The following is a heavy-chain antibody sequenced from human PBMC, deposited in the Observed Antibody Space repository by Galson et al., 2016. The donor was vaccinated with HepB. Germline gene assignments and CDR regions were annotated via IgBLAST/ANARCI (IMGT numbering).Heavy chain of an antibody. CDR2: ISGSGGSI. D-gene: IGHD6-19*01. CDR1: GFPFSTYG. J-gene: IGHJ4*02. CDR3: AKKSLVAGTATYVFDN. Sequence: SLRLSCAASGFPFSTYGMSWVRQAPGKGLEWVSGISGSGGSIYSADYVKGRFTISRDNSKNTLYLQMNSLRADDTAVYYCAKKSLVAGTATYVFDNWGQGTLVTVSS. V-gene: IGHV3-23*01.